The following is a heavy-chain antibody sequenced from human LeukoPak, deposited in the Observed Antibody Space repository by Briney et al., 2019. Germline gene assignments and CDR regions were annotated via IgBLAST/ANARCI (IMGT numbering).Heavy chain of an antibody. D-gene: IGHD2-2*01. V-gene: IGHV1-69*13. CDR3: ARMGVRTLLTDIVVGPTADDYLDS. Sequence: ASVKVSCKASGGTFSSYAISWVRQAPGQGLEWMGGIIPIFGTANYAQKFQGRVTITADESTSTAYMELSSLRSEDTAVYYCARMGVRTLLTDIVVGPTADDYLDSWGQGTLVTVSS. J-gene: IGHJ4*02. CDR1: GGTFSSYA. CDR2: IIPIFGTA.